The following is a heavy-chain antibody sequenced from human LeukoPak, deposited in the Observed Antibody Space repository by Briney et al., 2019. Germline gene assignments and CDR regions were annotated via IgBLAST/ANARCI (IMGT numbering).Heavy chain of an antibody. CDR3: ASGRAGRSGWFDY. CDR2: IYYSGST. D-gene: IGHD6-19*01. CDR1: GGPISSYY. J-gene: IGHJ4*02. V-gene: IGHV4-59*01. Sequence: PSETLSLTCTVSGGPISSYYWSWIRQPTGKGLEGIGYIYYSGSTNYNPSLKSRVTISVDTSKNQFSLKLSSVTAADTAVYYCASGRAGRSGWFDYWGQGTLVTVSS.